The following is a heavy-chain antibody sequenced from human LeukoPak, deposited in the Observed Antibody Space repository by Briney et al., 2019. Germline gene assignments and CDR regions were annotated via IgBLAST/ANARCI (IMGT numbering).Heavy chain of an antibody. D-gene: IGHD1-26*01. J-gene: IGHJ3*02. CDR2: IYPDDSDT. CDR1: GYSFTNYW. Sequence: GESLKISCKGSGYSFTNYWIVWVRQMPGKGLEWMGIIYPDDSDTRYSPSFQGQVTISAGKSISTAYLQWSSLKASDTAMYYCARDGNVVGATGNDAFDIWGQGTMVTVSS. CDR3: ARDGNVVGATGNDAFDI. V-gene: IGHV5-51*01.